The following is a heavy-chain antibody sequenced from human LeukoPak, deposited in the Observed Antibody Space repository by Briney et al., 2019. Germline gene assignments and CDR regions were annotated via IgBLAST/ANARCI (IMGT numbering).Heavy chain of an antibody. CDR3: ARGRERMVRGRIIGAFDI. J-gene: IGHJ3*02. D-gene: IGHD3-10*01. CDR1: GYTFTGYY. CDR2: INPNSGGT. Sequence: GASVKVSCKASGYTFTGYYMHWVRQAPGQGLEWMGWINPNSGGTNYAQKFQGRVTMTRDTSISTAYMELSRLRSDDTAVYYCARGRERMVRGRIIGAFDISGPGTIVT. V-gene: IGHV1-2*02.